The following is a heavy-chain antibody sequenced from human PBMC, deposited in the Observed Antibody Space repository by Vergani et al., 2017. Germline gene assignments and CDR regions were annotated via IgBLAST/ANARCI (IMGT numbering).Heavy chain of an antibody. Sequence: EVQLVQSGAEVKKPGESLKISCKGSGYSFTSYWIGWVRQMPGKGLEWMGIIYPGDSDTRYSPSSQGQVTISADKSISTAYLQWGSLKASDTAMYYCARFVVRPRSLFDYWGQGTLVTVSS. CDR2: IYPGDSDT. CDR1: GYSFTSYW. CDR3: ARFVVRPRSLFDY. D-gene: IGHD2-15*01. J-gene: IGHJ4*02. V-gene: IGHV5-51*01.